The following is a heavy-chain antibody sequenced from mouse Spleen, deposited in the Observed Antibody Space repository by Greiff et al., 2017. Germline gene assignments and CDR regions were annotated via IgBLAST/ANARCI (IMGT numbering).Heavy chain of an antibody. D-gene: IGHD1-1*02. CDR2: ISSGSSTI. J-gene: IGHJ1*01. Sequence: EVKLMESGGGLVKPGGSLKLSCAASGFTFSDYGMHWVRQAPEKGLEWVAYISSGSSTIYYADTVKGRFTISRDNAKNTLFLQMTSLRSEDTAMYYCARWWSWYFDVWGAGTTVTVSS. V-gene: IGHV5-17*01. CDR1: GFTFSDYG. CDR3: ARWWSWYFDV.